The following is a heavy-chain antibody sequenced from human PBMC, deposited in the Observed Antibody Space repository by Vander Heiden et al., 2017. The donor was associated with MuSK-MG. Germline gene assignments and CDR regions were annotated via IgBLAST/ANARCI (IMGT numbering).Heavy chain of an antibody. J-gene: IGHJ3*02. CDR3: ARGYYDFWSGHRGDAFDI. CDR2: IYYSGST. Sequence: QVQLQESGPGLVKPSETLSLTCTVSGGSISSYYWSWIRQPPGKGLEWIGYIYYSGSTNYNPSLKSRVTISVDTSKNQFSLKLSSVTAAETAVYYCARGYYDFWSGHRGDAFDIWGQGTMVTVSS. V-gene: IGHV4-59*01. CDR1: GGSISSYY. D-gene: IGHD3-3*01.